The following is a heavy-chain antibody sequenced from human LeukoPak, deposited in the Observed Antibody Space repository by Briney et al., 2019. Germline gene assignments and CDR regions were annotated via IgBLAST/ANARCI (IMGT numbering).Heavy chain of an antibody. V-gene: IGHV3-30*04. J-gene: IGHJ1*01. CDR3: AKDHGDYFPSQH. CDR2: ISYDGSNK. CDR1: GFTFSSYA. Sequence: GRSLRLSCAASGFTFSSYAMHWVRQAPGKGLEWVAVISYDGSNKYYADSVKGRFTISRDNSKNTLYLQMNSLRAEDTAVYYCAKDHGDYFPSQHWGQGTLVTVSS. D-gene: IGHD4-17*01.